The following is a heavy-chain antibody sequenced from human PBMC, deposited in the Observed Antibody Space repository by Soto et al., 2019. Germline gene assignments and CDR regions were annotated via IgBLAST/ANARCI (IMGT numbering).Heavy chain of an antibody. CDR2: ISWNSGSI. V-gene: IGHV3-9*01. J-gene: IGHJ6*02. D-gene: IGHD6-6*01. Sequence: EVQLVESGGGLVQPGRSLRLSCAASGFTFDDYAMHWVRQAPGKGLEWVSGISWNSGSIGYADSVKGRFTISRDNAKNSLYLQMNSLRAEDTAVYYCARVGSSSSRYYYYYGMDVWGQGTTVTVSS. CDR3: ARVGSSSSRYYYYYGMDV. CDR1: GFTFDDYA.